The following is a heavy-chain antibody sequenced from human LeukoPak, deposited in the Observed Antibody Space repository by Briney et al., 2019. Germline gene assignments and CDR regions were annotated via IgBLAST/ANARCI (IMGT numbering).Heavy chain of an antibody. D-gene: IGHD6-6*01. J-gene: IGHJ4*02. CDR3: TRHESSSSCFDY. V-gene: IGHV3-73*01. CDR1: GFTFSGSA. Sequence: GGSLRLSCAASGFTFSGSAMHWVRQASGKGLEWVGRIRSKANSYATAYAASVKGRSTISRDDSKNTAYLQMNSLKTEDTAVYYCTRHESSSSCFDYWGQGTLVTVSS. CDR2: IRSKANSYAT.